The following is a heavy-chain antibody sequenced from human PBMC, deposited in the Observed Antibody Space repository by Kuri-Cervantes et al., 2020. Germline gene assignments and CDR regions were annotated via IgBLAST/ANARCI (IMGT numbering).Heavy chain of an antibody. D-gene: IGHD2-2*01. Sequence: SETLSLTCVVYGGSFSGYYWSWIRQPPGKGLEWIGYIYYSGSTNYNPSLKSRVTISVDTSKNQFSLKLSSVTAADTAVYYCARETVVPAANYYYYYMDVWGKGTTVTVSS. CDR3: ARETVVPAANYYYYYMDV. J-gene: IGHJ6*03. V-gene: IGHV4-59*01. CDR1: GGSFSGYY. CDR2: IYYSGST.